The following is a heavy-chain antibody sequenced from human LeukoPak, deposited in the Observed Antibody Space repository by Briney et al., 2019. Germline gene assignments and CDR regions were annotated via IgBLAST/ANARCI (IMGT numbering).Heavy chain of an antibody. CDR3: ARDRDSSGYYTGY. D-gene: IGHD3-22*01. V-gene: IGHV3-48*04. CDR2: ISSSSTTI. CDR1: GFTFSNYN. Sequence: GGSLRLSCAASGFTFSNYNMNWVRQAPGKGLEWVSYISSSSTTISYADSVRRRFSISRDNAKNSLYLQINSLRAEDTAVYYCARDRDSSGYYTGYWGQGTLVTVSS. J-gene: IGHJ4*02.